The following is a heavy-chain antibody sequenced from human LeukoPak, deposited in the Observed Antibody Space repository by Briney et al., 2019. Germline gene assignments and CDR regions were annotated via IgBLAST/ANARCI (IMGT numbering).Heavy chain of an antibody. CDR1: GGSISSYY. D-gene: IGHD2-8*01. Sequence: SETLSLTCTVSGGSISSYYRSWIRQPPGKGLEWIGHIYYSGSTNYNPSLKSRVTISVDTSKNQFSLKLSSVTAADTAVYYCARAYQDIVLMVYAPFDYWGQGTLVTVSS. CDR3: ARAYQDIVLMVYAPFDY. V-gene: IGHV4-59*12. CDR2: IYYSGST. J-gene: IGHJ4*02.